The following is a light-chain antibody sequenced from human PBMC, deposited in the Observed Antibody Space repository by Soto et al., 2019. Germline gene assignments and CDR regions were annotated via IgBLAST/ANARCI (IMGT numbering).Light chain of an antibody. CDR2: GAS. CDR1: QTVRSSF. J-gene: IGKJ1*01. V-gene: IGKV3-20*01. Sequence: DIELTQSPGTLSLSPGERVTLSCRASQTVRSSFVAWYQQKPGQAPRLPIYGASTRATGIPDRFSGSGSGTDFTLTISSLEPEDLAVYYCQHYGRSSWTFGQGTKVEIK. CDR3: QHYGRSSWT.